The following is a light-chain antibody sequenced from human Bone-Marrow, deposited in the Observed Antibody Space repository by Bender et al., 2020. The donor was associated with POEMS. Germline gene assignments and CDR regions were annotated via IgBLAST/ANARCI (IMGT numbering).Light chain of an antibody. CDR1: TSDFDIYSF. CDR3: CSYTTTNTPVV. Sequence: QSALTQPASVSGSPGQSVTISCTGATSDFDIYSFVSWYQHHPGKAPKFIIYVGTKRPSGVSGRFSASKSGNTASLTISGLQAEDEAEYYCCSYTTTNTPVVIGGGTRLTVL. V-gene: IGLV2-14*02. CDR2: VGT. J-gene: IGLJ3*02.